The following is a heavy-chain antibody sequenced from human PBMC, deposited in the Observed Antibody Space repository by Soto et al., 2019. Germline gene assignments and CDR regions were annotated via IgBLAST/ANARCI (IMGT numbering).Heavy chain of an antibody. V-gene: IGHV4-34*01. D-gene: IGHD6-6*01. Sequence: QVQLQQWGAGLLKPSETLSLTCAVYGGSFSGYYWSWIRQPPGKGLEWIGEINHSGSTNYNPSLKSRVTISVDTSKNQFSLELSSVTAADTAVYYCARGRPSSSYNYWGQGTLVTVSS. CDR3: ARGRPSSSYNY. J-gene: IGHJ4*02. CDR1: GGSFSGYY. CDR2: INHSGST.